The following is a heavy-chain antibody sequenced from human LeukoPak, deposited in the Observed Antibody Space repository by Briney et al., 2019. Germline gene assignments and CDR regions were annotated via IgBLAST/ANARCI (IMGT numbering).Heavy chain of an antibody. CDR1: GFTFSSYA. J-gene: IGHJ4*02. CDR3: ARRLGYCSSTSCYAYYYFDY. CDR2: ISGSGGST. Sequence: GGSLRLSCAASGFTFSSYAMSWVRQAPGKGLEWVSAISGSGGSTYYADSVKGRFTISRDNSKNTLYLQMSSLRAEDTAVYYCARRLGYCSSTSCYAYYYFDYWGQGTLVTVSS. D-gene: IGHD2-2*01. V-gene: IGHV3-23*01.